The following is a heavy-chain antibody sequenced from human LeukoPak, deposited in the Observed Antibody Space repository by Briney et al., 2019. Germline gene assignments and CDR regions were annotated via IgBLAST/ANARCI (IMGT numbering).Heavy chain of an antibody. CDR2: ISAYNGNT. V-gene: IGHV1-18*01. J-gene: IGHJ5*02. Sequence: GASVKVSCKASGYTFTSYGISWVRQAPGQGLEWMGWISAYNGNTNYAQKLQGRVTMTTDTSTSTAYMELRSLRSDDTAVYYCARGPRGRLWFGDRYNWFDPWGQGTLVTVSS. CDR3: ARGPRGRLWFGDRYNWFDP. CDR1: GYTFTSYG. D-gene: IGHD3-10*01.